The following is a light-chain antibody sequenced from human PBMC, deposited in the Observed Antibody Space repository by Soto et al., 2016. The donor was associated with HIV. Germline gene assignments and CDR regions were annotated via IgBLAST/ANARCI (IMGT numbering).Light chain of an antibody. CDR1: KLGDKY. CDR3: QAWDTSTAV. J-gene: IGLJ1*01. CDR2: QDN. V-gene: IGLV3-1*01. Sequence: SYELTQPPSVSVSPGQTASITCSGDKLGDKYACWYQQRPGQSPVLVIYQDNRRPSGIPERFSGSNSGNTATLTISGTQALGEADYYCQAWDTSTAVFGTGTKVTVL.